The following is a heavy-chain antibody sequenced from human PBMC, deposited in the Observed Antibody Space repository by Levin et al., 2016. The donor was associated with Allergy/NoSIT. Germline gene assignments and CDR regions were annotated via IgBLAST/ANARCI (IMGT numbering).Heavy chain of an antibody. CDR2: ITSTGSYI. CDR3: ARGGPTVTMFGYFYSSLDV. CDR1: GFTFSNYS. V-gene: IGHV3-21*01. D-gene: IGHD4-17*01. Sequence: GGSLRLSCAASGFTFSNYSINWVRQAPGKGLEWVSSITSTGSYINYADSLKGRCTISRDNAKNSSFLQMNSLRAEDSAVYYCARGGPTVTMFGYFYSSLDVWGRGTTVTVSS. J-gene: IGHJ6*02.